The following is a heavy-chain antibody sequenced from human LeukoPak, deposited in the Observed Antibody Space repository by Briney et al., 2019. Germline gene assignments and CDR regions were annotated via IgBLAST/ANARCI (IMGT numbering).Heavy chain of an antibody. CDR3: ARDYYDILTGYNHVYYYYYMDV. CDR2: IHYSGST. Sequence: KPSQTLSLTCTVSGGSISSYYWSWIRQPPGKGLEWIGYIHYSGSTNYKASLKSRVSISVDTSKNQFSLKLSSVTAADTAVYYCARDYYDILTGYNHVYYYYYMDVWGKGTTVTISS. D-gene: IGHD3-9*01. V-gene: IGHV4-59*12. CDR1: GGSISSYY. J-gene: IGHJ6*03.